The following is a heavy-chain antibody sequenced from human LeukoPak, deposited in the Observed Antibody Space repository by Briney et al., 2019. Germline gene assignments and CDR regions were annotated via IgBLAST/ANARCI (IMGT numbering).Heavy chain of an antibody. J-gene: IGHJ3*02. CDR1: GFTFSSYA. CDR2: ISYDGSNK. D-gene: IGHD1-26*01. V-gene: IGHV3-30-3*01. CDR3: ARLDSASSRGDAFHI. Sequence: GGSLRLSCAASGFTFSSYAMHWVRQAPGKGLEWVAVISYDGSNKYYADSVKGRFTISRDNAKNSLYLQMNSLRAEDTAVYYCARLDSASSRGDAFHIWGQGTMVTVPS.